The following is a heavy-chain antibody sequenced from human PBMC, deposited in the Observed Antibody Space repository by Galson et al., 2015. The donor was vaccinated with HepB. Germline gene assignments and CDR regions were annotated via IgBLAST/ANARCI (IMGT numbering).Heavy chain of an antibody. CDR2: ISADNGKT. D-gene: IGHD3-3*01. Sequence: SVKVSCKASDYTFSSYGMSWVRQAPGRGLEWMGWISADNGKTNYAQKFQGRVTMTTDTSTTTAYMELRRLKSDDTAVYYCTRSTFTIFGVFNNWFDLWGQGALVTVSS. CDR3: TRSTFTIFGVFNNWFDL. J-gene: IGHJ5*02. V-gene: IGHV1-18*01. CDR1: DYTFSSYG.